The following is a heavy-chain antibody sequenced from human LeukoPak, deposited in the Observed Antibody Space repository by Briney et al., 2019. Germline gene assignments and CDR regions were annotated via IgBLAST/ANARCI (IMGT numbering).Heavy chain of an antibody. Sequence: PGGSLRLSCAASGFTFDDYTMHWVRQAPGKGLEWVSSISSSSSYIYYADLVKGRFTISRDNAKNSLYLQMNSLRAEDTAVYYCASRATVTTPGAFDIWGQGTMVTVSS. V-gene: IGHV3-21*01. CDR2: ISSSSSYI. CDR3: ASRATVTTPGAFDI. CDR1: GFTFDDYT. D-gene: IGHD4-17*01. J-gene: IGHJ3*02.